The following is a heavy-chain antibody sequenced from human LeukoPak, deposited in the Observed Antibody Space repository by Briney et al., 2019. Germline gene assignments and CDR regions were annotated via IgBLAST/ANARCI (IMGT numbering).Heavy chain of an antibody. J-gene: IGHJ6*03. CDR3: ARQIARGYGINFYYMDV. CDR2: IYYGGNT. D-gene: IGHD3-10*01. CDR1: GDSINSYTYS. Sequence: KSSETLSLTCTLSGDSINSYTYSSINSTTYYRGWIRQAPGKGLEWIGNIYYGGNTYYNPSLKNRLTISVDTSKNQFSLRLSPVTATDTAVYYCARQIARGYGINFYYMDVWGKGTTVTVSS. V-gene: IGHV4-39*01.